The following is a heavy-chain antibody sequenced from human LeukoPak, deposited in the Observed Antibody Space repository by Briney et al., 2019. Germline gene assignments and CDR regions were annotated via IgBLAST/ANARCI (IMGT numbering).Heavy chain of an antibody. V-gene: IGHV4-34*01. CDR1: GGSFSGYY. J-gene: IGHJ4*02. CDR3: AGDVLLWFGEPQGTYDY. Sequence: SETLSLTCAVYGGSFSGYYWSWIRQPPGKGLEWIGEINHSGSTNYNPSLKSRVTLSVDTSKNQFSLKLSSVTAADTAVYYCAGDVLLWFGEPQGTYDYWGQGTLVTVSS. D-gene: IGHD3-10*01. CDR2: INHSGST.